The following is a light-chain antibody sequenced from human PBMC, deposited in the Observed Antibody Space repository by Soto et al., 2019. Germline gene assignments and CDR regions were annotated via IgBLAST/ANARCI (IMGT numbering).Light chain of an antibody. J-gene: IGKJ4*01. CDR1: QVIINY. CDR2: DAS. CDR3: QQYDSPPLT. V-gene: IGKV1-33*01. Sequence: DIQMTQSPSSLSASVGDRATITCQASQVIINYLNWYQQKPGKAPKLLIYDASNLETGVPSRFSGSGSGTDFTFTISSLQPEDIATYYCQQYDSPPLTFGGGTKVDIK.